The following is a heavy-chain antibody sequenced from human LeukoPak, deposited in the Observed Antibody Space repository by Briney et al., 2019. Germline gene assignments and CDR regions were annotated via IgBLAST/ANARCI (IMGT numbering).Heavy chain of an antibody. D-gene: IGHD4-17*01. CDR2: IKQDGSEK. V-gene: IGHV3-7*01. CDR1: GFTLSSYW. CDR3: ARDGVLPSTVTTFDY. Sequence: GGPLRLSCAASGFTLSSYWMSWVRQAPGKGLEWVANIKQDGSEKYYVDSVKGRFTISRDNAKNSLYLQMNSLRAEDTAVYYCARDGVLPSTVTTFDYWGQGTLVTVSS. J-gene: IGHJ4*02.